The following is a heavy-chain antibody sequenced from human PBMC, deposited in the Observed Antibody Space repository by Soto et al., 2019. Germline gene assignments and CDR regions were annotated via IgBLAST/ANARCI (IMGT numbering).Heavy chain of an antibody. J-gene: IGHJ4*02. V-gene: IGHV3-21*01. CDR2: ISSSSSYI. D-gene: IGHD3-10*02. CDR3: ARVVRGYLPALYYFDY. Sequence: AGSLRLSCAASGFTFSSYSMNWVRQAPGKGLEWVSSISSSSSYIYYADSVKGRFTITRDNAKNSLYLQMNSLRAEDTAVYYCARVVRGYLPALYYFDYWGQGTLVTVSS. CDR1: GFTFSSYS.